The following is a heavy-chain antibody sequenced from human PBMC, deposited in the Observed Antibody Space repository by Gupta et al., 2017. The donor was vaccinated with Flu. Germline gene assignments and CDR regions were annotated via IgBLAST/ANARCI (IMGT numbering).Heavy chain of an antibody. Sequence: EVQLVESGGGVVRPGGSLRLSCAASGFTFDDYGMSWVRQAPGKGLEWVSGINWNGGSTGYADSVKGRFTISRDNAKNSLYLQMNSLRAEDTALYHCARVFPPPSYSGSYYAGAFDIWGQGTRGTV. CDR1: GFTFDDYG. D-gene: IGHD1-26*01. CDR2: INWNGGST. J-gene: IGHJ3*02. V-gene: IGHV3-20*01. CDR3: ARVFPPPSYSGSYYAGAFDI.